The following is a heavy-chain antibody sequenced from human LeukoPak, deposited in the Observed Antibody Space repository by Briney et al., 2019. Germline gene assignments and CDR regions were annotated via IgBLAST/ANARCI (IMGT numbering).Heavy chain of an antibody. D-gene: IGHD6-13*01. CDR2: IYPGDSDP. Sequence: GESLKISCKGSGYTFTTYWIGWVRRMPRKGLEWMGIIYPGDSDPRYSPSFQGQVTISADKSISTAYLQWSSLKASDSAMYYCVRHGLGSSWFGFDYWGQGTLVTVSS. V-gene: IGHV5-51*01. J-gene: IGHJ4*02. CDR1: GYTFTTYW. CDR3: VRHGLGSSWFGFDY.